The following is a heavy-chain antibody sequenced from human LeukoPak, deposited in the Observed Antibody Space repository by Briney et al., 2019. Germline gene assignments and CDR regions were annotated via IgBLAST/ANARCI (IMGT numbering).Heavy chain of an antibody. Sequence: SETLSLTCTVSGGSISSYYWSWLRQPPGKGLEWIGYIYYSGSTNYNPSLKSRVTISVDTSKNQFSLKLSSVTAADTAVYYCARVAIADDAFDIWGQGTMVTVSS. CDR3: ARVAIADDAFDI. CDR1: GGSISSYY. J-gene: IGHJ3*02. V-gene: IGHV4-59*01. D-gene: IGHD6-13*01. CDR2: IYYSGST.